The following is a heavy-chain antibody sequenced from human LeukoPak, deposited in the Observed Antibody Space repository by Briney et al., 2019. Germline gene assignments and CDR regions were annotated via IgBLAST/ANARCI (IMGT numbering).Heavy chain of an antibody. J-gene: IGHJ3*02. CDR3: ARDPNCGGDCFAFDI. V-gene: IGHV3-7*01. CDR1: GFTFSSYA. CDR2: IKQDGSEK. Sequence: GGSLRLSCAASGFTFSSYAMHWVGQAPGKGRGGVATIKQDGSEKYYVGSVKGRFTISRDNAKNSLYLQMNSLRAEDTAVYYCARDPNCGGDCFAFDIWGQGTMVTVSS. D-gene: IGHD2-21*02.